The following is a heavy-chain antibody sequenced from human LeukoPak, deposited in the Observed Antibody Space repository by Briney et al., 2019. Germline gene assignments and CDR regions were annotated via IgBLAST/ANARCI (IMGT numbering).Heavy chain of an antibody. V-gene: IGHV3-23*01. CDR2: ISGSDGST. D-gene: IGHD2-15*01. CDR1: EYTFSGYA. J-gene: IGHJ4*02. CDR3: SKGRCIGGGCYGRGFDY. Sequence: GGSLRLSCAASEYTFSGYAMSWVRQAPGKGLEWVSAISGSDGSTYYADSVKGRFTISRDNSKSTLYLQMNSLRVEDTAVYYCSKGRCIGGGCYGRGFDYWGQGTLVTVSS.